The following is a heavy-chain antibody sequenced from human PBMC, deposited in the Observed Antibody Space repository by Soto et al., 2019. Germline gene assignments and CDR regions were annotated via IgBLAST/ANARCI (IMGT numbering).Heavy chain of an antibody. Sequence: EVQLLESGGGLVQPGGSLRLSCAASGFTFSSNAMSWVRQAPGKGLEWVSTISGSGGSTYYADSVKGRFTISRDNSKNPLYLQMSSLRAEDTAVYYCAKAFGGRKYCSGGTCYPDYWGQGTLVTVSS. D-gene: IGHD2-15*01. CDR3: AKAFGGRKYCSGGTCYPDY. CDR2: ISGSGGST. V-gene: IGHV3-23*01. J-gene: IGHJ4*02. CDR1: GFTFSSNA.